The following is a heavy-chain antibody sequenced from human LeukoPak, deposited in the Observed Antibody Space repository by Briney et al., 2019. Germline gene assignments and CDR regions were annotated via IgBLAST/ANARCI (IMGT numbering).Heavy chain of an antibody. V-gene: IGHV3-30-3*01. J-gene: IGHJ4*02. Sequence: GGSLRLSCAASGFTFSSYAMHWVRQAPGKGLEWVAVISYDGSNKYYADSVKGRFTISRDNSKNTLYLQMNSLRAEDTAVCYCARVAAAAGSFDYWGQGTLVTVSS. D-gene: IGHD6-13*01. CDR1: GFTFSSYA. CDR2: ISYDGSNK. CDR3: ARVAAAAGSFDY.